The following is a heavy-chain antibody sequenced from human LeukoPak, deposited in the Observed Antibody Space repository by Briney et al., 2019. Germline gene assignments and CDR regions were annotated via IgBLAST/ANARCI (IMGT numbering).Heavy chain of an antibody. D-gene: IGHD6-19*01. CDR2: IYYSGGT. CDR1: GGSISTRGHY. V-gene: IGHV4-39*01. J-gene: IGHJ4*02. Sequence: PSETLSLTCTVSGGSISTRGHYWAWLRHSPGRGLEGIGSIYYSGGTCYTPSLRSRVTISIDTSNNRFSLKLSSVTAADTVVYYCARQSTKYDSGWFFDNWGQGTLVTVSS. CDR3: ARQSTKYDSGWFFDN.